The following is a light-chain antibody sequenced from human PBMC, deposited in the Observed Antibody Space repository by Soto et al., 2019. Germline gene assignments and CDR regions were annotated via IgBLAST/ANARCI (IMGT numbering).Light chain of an antibody. CDR2: GAS. CDR1: QSLSSRY. Sequence: EIVLTQSPGTLSLSPGDRATLSCRASQSLSSRYLAWYRQKPGQAPRLLIYGASNRATGIPDRFSGSGSGTDFTLTISRLEPDXXAVXXXQQXSSSPPTFGGGTKVEIK. V-gene: IGKV3-20*01. J-gene: IGKJ4*01. CDR3: QQXSSSPPT.